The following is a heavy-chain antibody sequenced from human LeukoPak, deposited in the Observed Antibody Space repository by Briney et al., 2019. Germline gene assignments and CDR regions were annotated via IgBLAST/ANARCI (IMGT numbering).Heavy chain of an antibody. D-gene: IGHD1-14*01. CDR1: GFTFSSYG. CDR3: AKGPEAW. Sequence: GGSLRLSCAASGFTFSSYGMHWVRQAPGKGLEWVAVISYDGSNKYYADSVKGRFTISRDNSKNTLYLQMNSLRAEDTAVYYCAKGPEAWWGQGALVTVSS. J-gene: IGHJ4*02. CDR2: ISYDGSNK. V-gene: IGHV3-30*18.